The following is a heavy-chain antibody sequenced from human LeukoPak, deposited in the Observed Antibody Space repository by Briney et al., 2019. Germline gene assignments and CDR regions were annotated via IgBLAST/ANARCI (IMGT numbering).Heavy chain of an antibody. CDR1: GFTFSNAW. Sequence: GGSLRLSCAASGFTFSNAWMSWVRQAPGKGLEWVGRIKSKTDGGTTDYAAPVKGRFTISRDDSKNTLYLQMNSLKTEDTAVYYCTTDRYYYDSSGYYYMDYWGQGTLVTVSS. CDR3: TTDRYYYDSSGYYYMDY. D-gene: IGHD3-22*01. CDR2: IKSKTDGGTT. V-gene: IGHV3-15*01. J-gene: IGHJ4*02.